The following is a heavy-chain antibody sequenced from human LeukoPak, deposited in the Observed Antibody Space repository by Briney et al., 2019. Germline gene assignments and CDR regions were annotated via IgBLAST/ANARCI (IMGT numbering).Heavy chain of an antibody. V-gene: IGHV3-23*01. D-gene: IGHD3-16*02. J-gene: IGHJ4*02. CDR3: AKDRGELSLDFDY. CDR2: ISDSGGYT. CDR1: GFTFNNCA. Sequence: GGSLRLSCAASGFTFNNCAMTWVRQAPGKGLEWVSAISDSGGYTYYADSVKGRFTISKDNSKNTLYLQMNSLRAEDTAVYYCAKDRGELSLDFDYWGQGTLVTVSS.